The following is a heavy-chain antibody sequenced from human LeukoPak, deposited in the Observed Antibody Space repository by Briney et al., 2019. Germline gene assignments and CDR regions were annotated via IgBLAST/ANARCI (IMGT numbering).Heavy chain of an antibody. CDR3: ARSAVFPPYYYDSSGYYLFQH. J-gene: IGHJ1*01. D-gene: IGHD3-22*01. CDR1: GGTFSSYA. CDR2: IIPIFGTA. Sequence: SVTVSCKASGGTFSSYAISWVRQAPGQGLEWMGGIIPIFGTANYAQKFQGRVTITADESTSTAYMELSRLRSEDTAVYYCARSAVFPPYYYDSSGYYLFQHWGQGTLVTVSS. V-gene: IGHV1-69*13.